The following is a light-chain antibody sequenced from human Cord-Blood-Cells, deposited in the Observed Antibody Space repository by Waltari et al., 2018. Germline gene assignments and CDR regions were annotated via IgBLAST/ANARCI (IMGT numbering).Light chain of an antibody. V-gene: IGLV1-40*01. J-gene: IGLJ3*02. CDR2: VNS. CDR1: SSNIGAGYD. CDR3: QSYDSSLSGSV. Sequence: QSVLTQPPSVSGAPGQRVTISCTGSSSNIGAGYDVHWYQQLPGTAPKLLIYVNSKRPSGVPDRFAGSKSGTSASLAITGLQAEDGADYYCQSYDSSLSGSVFGGGTKLTVL.